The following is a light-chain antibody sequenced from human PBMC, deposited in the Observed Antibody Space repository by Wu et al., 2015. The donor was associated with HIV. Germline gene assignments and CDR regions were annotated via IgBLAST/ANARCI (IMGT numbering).Light chain of an antibody. CDR1: QSVYNSY. V-gene: IGKV3-20*01. CDR3: QHYGSSPLT. J-gene: IGKJ2*01. Sequence: EIVLTQSPGTLSLSPGQRVTLSCRASQSVYNSYLAWYQQKPGQAPRLLIYSASSRATGIPDRFSGSGSGTDFTLTISGLEPEDFAVYYCQHYGSSPLTFGQGTKLEIK. CDR2: SAS.